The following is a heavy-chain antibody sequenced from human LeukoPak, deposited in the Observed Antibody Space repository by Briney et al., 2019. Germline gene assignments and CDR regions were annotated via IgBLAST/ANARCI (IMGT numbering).Heavy chain of an antibody. J-gene: IGHJ4*02. CDR1: GDSVSSNSAT. D-gene: IGHD3-22*01. CDR3: AREGYYDSSGYYYS. Sequence: SQTLSLTCAISGDSVSSNSATWTWIRQSPLKGLEWLGRTYYRSKWYYDYAVSVRSRMTINPDTSKNQFSLQLNSVTPEDTAVYYCAREGYYDSSGYYYSWGQGTLVTVSS. CDR2: TYYRSKWYY. V-gene: IGHV6-1*01.